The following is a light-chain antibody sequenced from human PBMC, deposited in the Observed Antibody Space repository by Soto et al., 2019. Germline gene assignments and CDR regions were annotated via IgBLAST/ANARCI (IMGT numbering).Light chain of an antibody. V-gene: IGLV2-23*02. CDR3: CSYAGSSTFGVV. Sequence: QSALTQPASVSGSPGQSITISCTGTSSDVGSYSLVSWYQQHPGKAPKLMIYEVSKRPSGVSNRFSGSKSGNTASLTISGLQAEDEADYYCCSYAGSSTFGVVFGGGTKLTVL. CDR2: EVS. J-gene: IGLJ2*01. CDR1: SSDVGSYSL.